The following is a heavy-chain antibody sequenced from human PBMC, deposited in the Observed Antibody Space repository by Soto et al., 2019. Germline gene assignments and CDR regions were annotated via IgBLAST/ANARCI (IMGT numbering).Heavy chain of an antibody. CDR2: NYPGDSAT. CDR1: GYSLTKYW. V-gene: IGHV5-51*01. J-gene: IGHJ6*02. Sequence: PGESLKISCKGSGYSLTKYWIAWGRQMHGKGLEWMAINYPGDSATRYSPSVEGQVTMSVDNSISTAYLQWSSLKASATAMYYCARQRSPIGNESDPPYSAIDVCGQGTTVTVSS. CDR3: ARQRSPIGNESDPPYSAIDV.